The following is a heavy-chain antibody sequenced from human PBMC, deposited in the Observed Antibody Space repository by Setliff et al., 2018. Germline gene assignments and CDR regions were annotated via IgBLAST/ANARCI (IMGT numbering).Heavy chain of an antibody. CDR1: GDSMSNNH. CDR2: IYTSGSSGST. Sequence: SETLSLTCTVSGDSMSNNHWTWIRQPPGKGLEWIGYIYTSGSSGSTNYNSSLKSRVTISVDMSKNRFSLQLTSLTAADTAVYYCARGVSGVSWTPRYWGRGTLVTVSS. V-gene: IGHV4-4*08. J-gene: IGHJ4*02. CDR3: ARGVSGVSWTPRY. D-gene: IGHD2-15*01.